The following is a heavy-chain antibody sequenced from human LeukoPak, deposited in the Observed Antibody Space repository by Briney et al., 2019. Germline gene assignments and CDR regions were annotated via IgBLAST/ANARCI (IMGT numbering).Heavy chain of an antibody. Sequence: GGSLRLSCAASGFTFSNAWMSWVRQAPGKGLEWVGRIKSKTDGGTTDYAAPVKGRFTISRDDSKNTLYLQMNSLKTEDTAVYYCTTDVVGSPDYGDWYYFDYWGQGTLVTVSS. CDR3: TTDVVGSPDYGDWYYFDY. V-gene: IGHV3-15*01. J-gene: IGHJ4*02. D-gene: IGHD4-17*01. CDR2: IKSKTDGGTT. CDR1: GFTFSNAW.